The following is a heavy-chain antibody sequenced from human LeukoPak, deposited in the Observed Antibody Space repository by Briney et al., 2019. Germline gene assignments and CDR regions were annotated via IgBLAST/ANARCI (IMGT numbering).Heavy chain of an antibody. V-gene: IGHV3-15*01. D-gene: IGHD6-6*01. CDR1: GFTFSNAW. Sequence: GGSLRLSCAASGFTFSNAWMSWVRQAPGKGLEWVGRIKSKTDDGTTDYAAPVKGRFTISRDDSKNTLYLQMNSLKTEDTAMYYCTARLVWGQGTLVTVSS. CDR2: IKSKTDDGTT. J-gene: IGHJ4*02. CDR3: TARLV.